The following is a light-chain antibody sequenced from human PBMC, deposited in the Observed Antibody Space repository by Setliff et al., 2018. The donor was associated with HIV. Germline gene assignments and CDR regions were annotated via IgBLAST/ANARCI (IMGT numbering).Light chain of an antibody. CDR2: EVS. J-gene: IGLJ3*02. CDR1: SSDVGSYNY. CDR3: SSYTSSSTWV. Sequence: QSVLTQPASVSGSPGQSITIPCTGTSSDVGSYNYVSWYQQHPGKAPKLMIYEVSNRPSGVSNRFSGSKSGNTASLTISGLQAEDEGDYYCSSYTSSSTWVFGGGTK. V-gene: IGLV2-14*01.